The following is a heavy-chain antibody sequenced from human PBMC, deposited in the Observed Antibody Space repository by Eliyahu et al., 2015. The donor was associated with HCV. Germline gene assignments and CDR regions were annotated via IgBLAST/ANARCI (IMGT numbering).Heavy chain of an antibody. J-gene: IGHJ6*02. CDR1: GFXFXXXG. D-gene: IGHD6-6*01. CDR3: AKEKGSSSSYYYYYGMDV. V-gene: IGHV3-30*18. Sequence: QVQLVESGGGVVQPGRSLRLSCAASGFXFXXXGXHWVRQAPGKGLEWVAVISYDGSNKYYADSVKGRFTISRDNSKNTLHLQMNSLRAEDTGVYYCAKEKGSSSSYYYYYGMDVWGQGTTVTVSS. CDR2: ISYDGSNK.